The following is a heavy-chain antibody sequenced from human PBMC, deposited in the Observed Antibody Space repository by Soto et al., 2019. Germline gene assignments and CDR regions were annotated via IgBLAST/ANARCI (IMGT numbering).Heavy chain of an antibody. Sequence: EVKLVESGGGLVQPGRSLRLSCAASGFSFNNYAMHWVRQVPGKGLEWVSGISSNSGSVGYADSVKGRFTISRDNGKNSLYLEMNSLTVEDSALYYCAKGVSTSWLRDGFDIWGQGTMVTASS. V-gene: IGHV3-9*01. CDR3: AKGVSTSWLRDGFDI. J-gene: IGHJ3*02. CDR2: ISSNSGSV. CDR1: GFSFNNYA. D-gene: IGHD2-2*01.